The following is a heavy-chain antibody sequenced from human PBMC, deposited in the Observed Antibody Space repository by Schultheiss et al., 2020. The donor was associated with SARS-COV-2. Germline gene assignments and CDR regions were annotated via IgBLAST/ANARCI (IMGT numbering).Heavy chain of an antibody. CDR2: IIPIFGTA. CDR3: ARDYPSSSPHFDY. D-gene: IGHD6-6*01. V-gene: IGHV1-69*13. J-gene: IGHJ4*02. Sequence: SVKVSCKASGGTFSSYAISWVRQAPGQGLEWMGGIIPIFGTANYAQKFQGRVTITADESTSTAYMELSSLRSEDTAVYYCARDYPSSSPHFDYWGQGTLVTVSS. CDR1: GGTFSSYA.